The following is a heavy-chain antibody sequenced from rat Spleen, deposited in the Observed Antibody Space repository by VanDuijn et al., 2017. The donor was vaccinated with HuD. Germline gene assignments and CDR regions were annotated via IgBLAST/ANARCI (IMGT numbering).Heavy chain of an antibody. Sequence: EVQLVESDGGLVQPGRSLKLSCAASGFTFSDYDMTWVRQAPTRGLEWVASITYDGTNVYYRDSVKGRFTISRASAKSTLYLQMDSLRAEDPATDYCARRSLCWGPVTMVTVSS. V-gene: IGHV5-29*01. CDR1: GFTFSDYD. D-gene: IGHD3-2*01. J-gene: IGHJ1*01. CDR2: ITYDGTNV. CDR3: ARRSLC.